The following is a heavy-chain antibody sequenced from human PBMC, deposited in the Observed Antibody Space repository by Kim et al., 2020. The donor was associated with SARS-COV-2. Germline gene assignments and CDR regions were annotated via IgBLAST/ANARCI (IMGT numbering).Heavy chain of an antibody. J-gene: IGHJ4*01. D-gene: IGHD3-10*01. CDR1: GASIRSNGYF. Sequence: SETLSLTCSVSGASIRSNGYFWARIRQPPGKGLEWIGSESYSGRSYNNPSFQRRIPTSLDTSKSPISLLLRSATAADTAVFHCARLYSFNGSYTVYYFD. V-gene: IGHV4-39*01. CDR2: ESYSGRS. CDR3: ARLYSFNGSYTVYYFD.